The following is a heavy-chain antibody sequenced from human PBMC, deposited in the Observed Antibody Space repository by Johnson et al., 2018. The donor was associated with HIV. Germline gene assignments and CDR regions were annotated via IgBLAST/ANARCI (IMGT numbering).Heavy chain of an antibody. J-gene: IGHJ3*02. CDR2: INWNGGST. CDR3: ARRAFEWELPGGAFDI. CDR1: GFTFDDYD. V-gene: IGHV3-20*04. D-gene: IGHD1-26*01. Sequence: VQLVESGGGVARPGGSLRLSCAASGFTFDDYDMNWVRQAPGKGLEWVSGINWNGGSTGYADSVKGRFTISRDNAKNSLYLQLNSLRAEATALYYCARRAFEWELPGGAFDIWGQGTMVTVSS.